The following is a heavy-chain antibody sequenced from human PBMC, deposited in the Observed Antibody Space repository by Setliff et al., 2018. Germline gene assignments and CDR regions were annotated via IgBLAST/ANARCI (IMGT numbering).Heavy chain of an antibody. Sequence: SETLSLTCAVYGESFSGHYWSWIRQPPGKGLEWIGEINHSGSTNYNPSLKSRVTISVDTSKNQFSLKLSSVAAADTAVYYCARLALTGYDSSGYYYALDYYYYMDVWGKGTTVTVSS. J-gene: IGHJ6*03. CDR3: ARLALTGYDSSGYYYALDYYYYMDV. V-gene: IGHV4-34*01. CDR1: GESFSGHY. CDR2: INHSGST. D-gene: IGHD3-22*01.